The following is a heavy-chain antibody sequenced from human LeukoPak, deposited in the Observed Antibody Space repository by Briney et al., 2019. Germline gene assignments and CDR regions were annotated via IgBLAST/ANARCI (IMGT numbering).Heavy chain of an antibody. CDR3: AGTGLSSGWYEHWYFDL. D-gene: IGHD6-19*01. CDR1: GGSVSNYY. Sequence: PSETLSLTCSVSGGSVSNYYWSWIRQPPGKGLDWIGYIYYSGSTNYNPSLKSRVTISVDTSKNQFSLKLSSVTAADTAVYYCAGTGLSSGWYEHWYFDLWGRGTLVTVSS. J-gene: IGHJ2*01. CDR2: IYYSGST. V-gene: IGHV4-59*02.